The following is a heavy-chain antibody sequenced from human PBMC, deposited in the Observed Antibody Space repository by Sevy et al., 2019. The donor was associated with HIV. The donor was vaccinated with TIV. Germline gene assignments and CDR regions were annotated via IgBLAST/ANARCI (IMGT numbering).Heavy chain of an antibody. CDR1: GGTFSSYA. Sequence: ASVKVSCKASGGTFSSYAISWVRQAPGQGLEWMGGIISIFGTTDYEQKFQGRVTITADESTSTAYMERNSLRSEDTAIYYCARVGAAGLAGWFDPWGQGTLVTVSS. D-gene: IGHD6-13*01. CDR2: IISIFGTT. V-gene: IGHV1-69*13. J-gene: IGHJ5*02. CDR3: ARVGAAGLAGWFDP.